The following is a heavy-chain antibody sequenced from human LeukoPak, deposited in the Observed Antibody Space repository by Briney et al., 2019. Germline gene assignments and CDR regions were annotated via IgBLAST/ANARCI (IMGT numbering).Heavy chain of an antibody. V-gene: IGHV1-3*01. CDR2: ISAGNGNT. CDR1: GYTFTSYA. J-gene: IGHJ4*02. CDR3: ARDPSRYDSSGFDY. D-gene: IGHD3-22*01. Sequence: ASVKVSCKASGYTFTSYAIHWVRQAPGQRLEWMGWISAGNGNTKYSQNFQGRVTFISNTSATTAFMELSSLRSEDAAVYYCARDPSRYDSSGFDYWGQGTLVTVSS.